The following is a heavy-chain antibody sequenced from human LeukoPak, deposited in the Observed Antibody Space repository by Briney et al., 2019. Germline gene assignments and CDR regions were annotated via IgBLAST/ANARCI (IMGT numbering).Heavy chain of an antibody. Sequence: PGGSLRLSCAASGFSFNTYDMSWVRQSPVKGLEWVSGLSGSGDRTYYTDSVKGRFTISRDNSKNTLYLQMNSLRAEDTAVYYCARDYYGSGSYGSPFDYWGQGTLVTVSS. CDR2: LSGSGDRT. V-gene: IGHV3-23*01. CDR1: GFSFNTYD. J-gene: IGHJ4*02. CDR3: ARDYYGSGSYGSPFDY. D-gene: IGHD3-10*01.